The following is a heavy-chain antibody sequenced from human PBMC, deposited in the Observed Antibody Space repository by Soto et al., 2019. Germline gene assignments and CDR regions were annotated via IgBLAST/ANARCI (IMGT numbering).Heavy chain of an antibody. V-gene: IGHV1-69*01. CDR1: GGTFSSYA. D-gene: IGHD2-2*03. CDR2: IIPIFGTA. J-gene: IGHJ4*02. Sequence: QVQLVQSGAEVKKPGSSVKVSCKASGGTFSSYAISWVRQAPGQGLEWMGGIIPIFGTANYAQKFQGRVTITADESTSTAYMELSSLRSEDTAVYYCARVLSGYCSSTSCYFGYWGQGTLVTVSS. CDR3: ARVLSGYCSSTSCYFGY.